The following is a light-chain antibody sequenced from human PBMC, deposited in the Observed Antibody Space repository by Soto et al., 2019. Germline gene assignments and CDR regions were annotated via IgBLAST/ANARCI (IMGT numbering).Light chain of an antibody. V-gene: IGKV3-15*01. Sequence: EIVMTQSPDTLYVSPGEGATLSCRASQSVRTKLAWYQQKAVQAPRLLIYGASTRATGIPDRFSGSGSGTEFTLTISSLQSEDFAVYYCQQYNSWPPITFGQGTRLENK. CDR1: QSVRTK. CDR2: GAS. J-gene: IGKJ5*01. CDR3: QQYNSWPPIT.